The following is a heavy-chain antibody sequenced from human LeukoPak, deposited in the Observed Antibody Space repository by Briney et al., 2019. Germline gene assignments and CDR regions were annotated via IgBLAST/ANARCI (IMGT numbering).Heavy chain of an antibody. J-gene: IGHJ4*02. V-gene: IGHV3-30*04. CDR3: ARRGGTVATIGDDFDY. Sequence: GGSLRLSCAASGFTFSSYAMHWVRQAPGKGLEWVAVISYDGSNKYYADSVKGRFTISRDNSKNTLYVQMNSLRAEDTAIYYCARRGGTVATIGDDFDYWGQGTVVTVSS. CDR1: GFTFSSYA. D-gene: IGHD5-12*01. CDR2: ISYDGSNK.